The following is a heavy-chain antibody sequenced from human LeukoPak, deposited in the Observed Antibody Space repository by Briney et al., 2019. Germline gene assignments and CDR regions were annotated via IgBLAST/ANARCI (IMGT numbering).Heavy chain of an antibody. J-gene: IGHJ4*02. CDR1: GDSISSTHW. CDR3: ARDSYVGNSGRVYNY. V-gene: IGHV4-4*02. Sequence: MSSGTLSLTCAVSGDSISSTHWWNWVRQPPGKGLEWIGESYHSGSTNYNPSLKSRVAISVDTSKNQFSLKLSSVTAADTAVYYCARDSYVGNSGRVYNYWGQGTLVTVSS. CDR2: SYHSGST. D-gene: IGHD3-10*01.